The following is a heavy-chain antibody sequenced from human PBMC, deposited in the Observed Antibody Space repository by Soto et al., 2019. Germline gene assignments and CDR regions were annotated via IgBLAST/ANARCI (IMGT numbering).Heavy chain of an antibody. Sequence: QAQLVQSGAEVKEPGASVKVSCKASGYSFTTSGITWVRQAPGQGLEWMGWISTYNGNTNYAQKHQDRVTLTTDTPMSNAYGELRGVRSDDTAVYYCARRLYGTYDSWAQGTLVTLSS. D-gene: IGHD3-16*01. J-gene: IGHJ4*02. CDR3: ARRLYGTYDS. CDR1: GYSFTTSG. V-gene: IGHV1-18*01. CDR2: ISTYNGNT.